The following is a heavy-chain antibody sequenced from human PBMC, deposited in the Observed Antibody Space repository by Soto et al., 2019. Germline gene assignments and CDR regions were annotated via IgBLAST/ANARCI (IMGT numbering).Heavy chain of an antibody. V-gene: IGHV3-30*18. J-gene: IGHJ6*02. CDR2: ISYDGSNK. Sequence: GGSLRLSCAASGFTFSSYGMHWVRQAPGKGLEWVAVISYDGSNKYYADSVKGRFTISRDNSKNTLYLQMNSLRAEDTAVYYCAKDLSEEWLLYGMDVWGQGTTVTVS. D-gene: IGHD3-3*01. CDR3: AKDLSEEWLLYGMDV. CDR1: GFTFSSYG.